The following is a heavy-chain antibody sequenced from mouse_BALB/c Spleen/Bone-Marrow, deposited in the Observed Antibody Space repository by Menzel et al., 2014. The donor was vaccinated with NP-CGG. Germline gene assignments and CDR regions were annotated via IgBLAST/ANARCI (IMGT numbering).Heavy chain of an antibody. V-gene: IGHV1S34*01. CDR3: ARKRDYEYAMDY. D-gene: IGHD2-4*01. J-gene: IGHJ4*01. Sequence: LVKTGASVRISCKASGYSSTGYYMLWVKQSHGKSLEWIGYISCYNGATSYNQKFKGTATFTVDTSSSTAYMQFNSLTSEDSAVYYCARKRDYEYAMDYWGQGTSVTVSS. CDR2: ISCYNGAT. CDR1: GYSSTGYY.